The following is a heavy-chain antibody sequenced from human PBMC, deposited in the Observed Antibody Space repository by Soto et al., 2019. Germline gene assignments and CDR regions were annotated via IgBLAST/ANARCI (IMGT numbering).Heavy chain of an antibody. J-gene: IGHJ4*02. CDR1: GGSITTDNW. CDR3: ERTQGDADSPFDD. D-gene: IGHD2-21*02. V-gene: IGHV4-4*01. Sequence: QLRESGPGLVKPSGTLSLTCAISGGSITTDNWWSWVRQPPGRGLEWIGEIYQRGSPNYNSSLRRRVTIPLETSKHSCSLQLNSVTAADTAVYCCERTQGDADSPFDDWGQGTLVTVSS. CDR2: IYQRGSP.